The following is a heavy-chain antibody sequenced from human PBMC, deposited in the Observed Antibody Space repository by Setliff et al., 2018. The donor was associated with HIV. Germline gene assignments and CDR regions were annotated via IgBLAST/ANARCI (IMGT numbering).Heavy chain of an antibody. D-gene: IGHD3-3*01. Sequence: PSETLSLTCTVSGGSISSGSYYWTWIRQPAGKGLEWIGHIYTSGGTKYNPSLKSRVTISLDTSKNQFSLKLSSVTAADTAVYYCARARFWSGYYTGDNYYYMDVWGKGTTVTVSS. CDR2: IYTSGGT. CDR1: GGSISSGSYY. J-gene: IGHJ6*03. CDR3: ARARFWSGYYTGDNYYYMDV. V-gene: IGHV4-61*09.